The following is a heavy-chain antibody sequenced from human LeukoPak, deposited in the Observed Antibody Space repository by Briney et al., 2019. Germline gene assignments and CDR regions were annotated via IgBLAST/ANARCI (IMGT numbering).Heavy chain of an antibody. J-gene: IGHJ4*02. CDR1: GFNFANHA. D-gene: IGHD2-2*02. CDR3: AKGIGTSCYTPLDY. Sequence: PGGSLRLSCAASGFNFANHAMSWVRQTPGKGLEWVSGISGSGSSTYYADSVKGRFTISRDNSKNTLHLQINSLRAEDTAVYYCAKGIGTSCYTPLDYWGQGTLVAVSS. V-gene: IGHV3-23*01. CDR2: ISGSGSST.